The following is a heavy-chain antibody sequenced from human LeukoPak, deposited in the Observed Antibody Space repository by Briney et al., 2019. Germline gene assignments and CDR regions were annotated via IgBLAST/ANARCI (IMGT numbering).Heavy chain of an antibody. Sequence: SETLSLTCAVSGGSISSGGYSWNWIRQPPGKGLEWIGYIYYSGSTYYNPSLKSRVTISVDTSKNQFSLKLSSVTAADTAVYYCATRALVVVAATQDAFDIWGQGTMVTVSS. CDR1: GGSISSGGYS. CDR3: ATRALVVVAATQDAFDI. J-gene: IGHJ3*02. V-gene: IGHV4-30-4*07. D-gene: IGHD2-15*01. CDR2: IYYSGST.